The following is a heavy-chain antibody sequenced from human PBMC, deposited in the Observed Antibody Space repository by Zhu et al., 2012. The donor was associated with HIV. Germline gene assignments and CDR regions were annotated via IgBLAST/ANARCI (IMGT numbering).Heavy chain of an antibody. V-gene: IGHV4-34*01. Sequence: QVQLHQWGAGLLKPSETLSLTCAVYGGSFSGYYWTWIRQPPGKGLEWIGEINHSGSTNYNPSLKSRVTISVDTSKQQFSLKLSSVTAADTAVYYCASSFTWSRESSETGYYFDYWGQGPWSPSPQ. CDR1: GGSFSGYY. D-gene: IGHD3-10*01. CDR3: ASSFTWSRESSETGYYFDY. J-gene: IGHJ4*02. CDR2: INHSGST.